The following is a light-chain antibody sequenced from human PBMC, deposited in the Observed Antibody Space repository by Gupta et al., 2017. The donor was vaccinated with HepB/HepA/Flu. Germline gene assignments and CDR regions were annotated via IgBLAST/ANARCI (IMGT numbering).Light chain of an antibody. CDR3: QQSYSTPLT. V-gene: IGKV1-39*01. J-gene: IGKJ4*01. CDR2: AAS. Sequence: DMQLTQSPSSLPASVGDRVTITCRASQSISSYLNWYQQKPGKAPKLLIYAASSLQSGVPSRFSGSGSGTDFTLTISSLQPEDFATYYCQQSYSTPLTFGGGTQVETK. CDR1: QSISSY.